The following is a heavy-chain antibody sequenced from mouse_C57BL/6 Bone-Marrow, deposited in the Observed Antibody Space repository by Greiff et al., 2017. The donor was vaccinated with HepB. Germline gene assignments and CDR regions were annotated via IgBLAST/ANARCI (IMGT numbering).Heavy chain of an antibody. CDR1: GYAFSSYW. V-gene: IGHV1-80*01. J-gene: IGHJ1*03. CDR2: IYPGDGDT. Sequence: QVQLKESGAELVKPGASVKISCKASGYAFSSYWMNWVKQRPGKGLEWIGQIYPGDGDTNYNGKFKGKATLTADKSSSTAYMQLSSLTAEDSAVYFCAREGGTYYGSSSAGAPYFDVWGTGTTVTVSS. D-gene: IGHD1-1*01. CDR3: AREGGTYYGSSSAGAPYFDV.